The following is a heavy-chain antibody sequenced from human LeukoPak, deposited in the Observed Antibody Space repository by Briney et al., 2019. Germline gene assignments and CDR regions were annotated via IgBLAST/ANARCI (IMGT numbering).Heavy chain of an antibody. CDR3: ARGLDYCDYRYYFDY. Sequence: SETLSLTCAVYGGSFSGYYWSWIRQPPGKGLEWIGEINHSGSTNYNPSLKSRVTISVDTSKNQFSLKLSSVTAADTAVYYCARGLDYCDYRYYFDYWGQGTLVTVSS. V-gene: IGHV4-34*01. D-gene: IGHD4-17*01. CDR1: GGSFSGYY. J-gene: IGHJ4*02. CDR2: INHSGST.